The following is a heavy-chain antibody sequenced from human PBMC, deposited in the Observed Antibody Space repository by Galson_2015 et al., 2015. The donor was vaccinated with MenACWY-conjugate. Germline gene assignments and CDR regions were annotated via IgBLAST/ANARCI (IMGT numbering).Heavy chain of an antibody. CDR3: ARDLAVTGIWYFDL. J-gene: IGHJ2*01. CDR1: GFTFSNYN. V-gene: IGHV3-21*01. Sequence: PRLSCAVSGFTFSNYNMNWVRQAPGKGLEWVSSITSSSTYIKYADSVKGRFTISRDNTNNLLYLQMNSLRAEDTAVYYCARDLAVTGIWYFDLWGRGTLVTVSS. CDR2: ITSSSTYI. D-gene: IGHD6-19*01.